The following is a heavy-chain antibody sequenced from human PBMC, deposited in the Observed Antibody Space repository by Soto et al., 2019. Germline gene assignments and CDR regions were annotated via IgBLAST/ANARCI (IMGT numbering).Heavy chain of an antibody. CDR3: ARHMERVTRFGVDLGYGMDV. V-gene: IGHV4-39*01. CDR2: IYYSGST. Sequence: PSETLSLTCTVSGGSISSSSYYWGWIRQPPGKGLEWIGSIYYSGSTYYNPSLKSRVTISVDTSKNQFSLKLSSVTAADTAVYYCARHMERVTRFGVDLGYGMDVWGQGTTGTVSS. D-gene: IGHD3-3*01. CDR1: GGSISSSSYY. J-gene: IGHJ6*02.